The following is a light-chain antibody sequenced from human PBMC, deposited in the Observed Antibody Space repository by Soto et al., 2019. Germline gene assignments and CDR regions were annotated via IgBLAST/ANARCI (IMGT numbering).Light chain of an antibody. Sequence: EIVLTQSPATLSLSPGERATLSCRASQSVSSYLAWYQHKPGQAPRLLIYGASTRATGIPARFSGSGSGTEFTLTISSLQSEDFGVYYCQRFNRWPLSFGGGTKVDI. J-gene: IGKJ4*01. V-gene: IGKV3-15*01. CDR2: GAS. CDR1: QSVSSY. CDR3: QRFNRWPLS.